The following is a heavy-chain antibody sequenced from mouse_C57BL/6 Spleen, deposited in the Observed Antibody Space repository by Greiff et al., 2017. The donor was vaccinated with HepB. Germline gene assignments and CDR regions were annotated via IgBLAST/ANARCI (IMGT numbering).Heavy chain of an antibody. J-gene: IGHJ2*01. CDR2: ISYSGST. Sequence: EVQLVESGPGMVKPSQSLSLTCTVTGYSITSGYDWHWIRHFPGNKLEWMGYISYSGSTNYNPSLKSRISITHDTSKNHFFLKLNSVTTEDTATYYCARDGPAYFDYWGQGTTLTVSS. V-gene: IGHV3-1*01. CDR1: GYSITSGYD. CDR3: ARDGPAYFDY.